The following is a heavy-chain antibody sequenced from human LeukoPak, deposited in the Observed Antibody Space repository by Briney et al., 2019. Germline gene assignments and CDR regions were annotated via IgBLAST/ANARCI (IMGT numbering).Heavy chain of an antibody. CDR1: GGSIISGDYY. J-gene: IGHJ4*02. D-gene: IGHD3-10*01. CDR3: ASRTYYYGSGNRIFDY. CDR2: IYYSGST. V-gene: IGHV4-30-4*01. Sequence: PSQPLSLPCTVSGGSIISGDYYWSWIRQPPGKGLEWIGYIYYSGSTYYNPSLKSRVTISVDTSKNQFSLKLSSVTAADTAVYYCASRTYYYGSGNRIFDYWGQGTLVTVSS.